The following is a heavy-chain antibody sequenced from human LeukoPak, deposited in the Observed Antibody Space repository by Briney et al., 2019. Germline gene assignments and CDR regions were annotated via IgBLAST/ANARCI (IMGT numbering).Heavy chain of an antibody. Sequence: PGGSLRLSCAASGFTFSSYSMNWVRQAPGKGLEWVSYISSSSSTIYYADSVKGRFTISRDNAKNSLYLQMNSLRAEDTAVYYCAREWVGATIHGLDYWGQGTLVTVSS. D-gene: IGHD1-26*01. CDR3: AREWVGATIHGLDY. CDR1: GFTFSSYS. CDR2: ISSSSSTI. J-gene: IGHJ4*02. V-gene: IGHV3-48*04.